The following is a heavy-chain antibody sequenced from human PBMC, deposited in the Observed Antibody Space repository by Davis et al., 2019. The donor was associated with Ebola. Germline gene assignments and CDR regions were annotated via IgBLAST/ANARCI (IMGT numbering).Heavy chain of an antibody. CDR2: IGKAGDT. Sequence: PGGSLRLSCAASGFTFRSYDIHWVRQGPGERLEWVSAIGKAGDTYYAGSVRGRFTISRENAKSSLYLQMDSLRAGDTAVYYCARASFGSPGAFDIWGRGTMVIVSS. CDR1: GFTFRSYD. D-gene: IGHD3-3*01. V-gene: IGHV3-13*01. J-gene: IGHJ3*02. CDR3: ARASFGSPGAFDI.